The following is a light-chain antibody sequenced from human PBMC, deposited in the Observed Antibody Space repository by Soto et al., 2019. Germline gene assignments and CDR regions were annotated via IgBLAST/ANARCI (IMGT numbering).Light chain of an antibody. CDR3: AAWDDSLSAWV. CDR1: SYNVGKNL. V-gene: IGLV1-47*01. Sequence: QSVLAQPPSASGTPGQRVTISCSGGSYNVGKNLVYWYQQRPGAAPKLIIFKNNQRPSGVPDRFSGSNSGSSASLDISGLRSADEAHYPCAAWDDSLSAWVFGGGTKVTVL. J-gene: IGLJ3*02. CDR2: KNN.